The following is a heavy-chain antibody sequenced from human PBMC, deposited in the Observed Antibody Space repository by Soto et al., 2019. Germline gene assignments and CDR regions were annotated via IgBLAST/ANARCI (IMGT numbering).Heavy chain of an antibody. V-gene: IGHV4-59*08. D-gene: IGHD6-6*01. CDR2: IYYSGST. Sequence: SETLSLTCTVSGGSISSYYWSWIRQPPGKGLEWIGYIYYSGSTNYNPSLKSRVTISVDTSKNQFSLKLSSVTAADTAVYYCARKVQDSSGSWGNWFDPWGQGTLVTVSS. CDR3: ARKVQDSSGSWGNWFDP. J-gene: IGHJ5*02. CDR1: GGSISSYY.